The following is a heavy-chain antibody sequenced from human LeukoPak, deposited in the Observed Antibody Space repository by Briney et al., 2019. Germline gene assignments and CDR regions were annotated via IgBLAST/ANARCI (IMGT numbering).Heavy chain of an antibody. CDR1: GNTFTGYY. J-gene: IGHJ4*02. Sequence: ASVKDSCKASGNTFTGYYMHGVRQAPGQGLEWMEWINPNRGCTNYAQKFQGRVTMTRDTSISTAYMALSRLRSDDTAVYYCARDRTRTGYSSGWYHDYWGQGTLVTVSS. CDR3: ARDRTRTGYSSGWYHDY. CDR2: INPNRGCT. D-gene: IGHD6-19*01. V-gene: IGHV1-2*02.